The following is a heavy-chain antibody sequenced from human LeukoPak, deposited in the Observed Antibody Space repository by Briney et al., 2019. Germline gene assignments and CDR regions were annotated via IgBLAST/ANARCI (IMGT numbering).Heavy chain of an antibody. CDR3: ARGLAAAGHLTAVDY. J-gene: IGHJ4*02. CDR2: IYYSGST. Sequence: SETLSLTCTVSGGSIGSSGCYWSWIRQPPGKGLEWIGYIYYSGSTNYNPSLKSRVTISVDTSKNQFSLKLSSVTAADTAVYYCARGLAAAGHLTAVDYWGQGTLVTVSS. V-gene: IGHV4-61*08. D-gene: IGHD6-13*01. CDR1: GGSIGSSGCY.